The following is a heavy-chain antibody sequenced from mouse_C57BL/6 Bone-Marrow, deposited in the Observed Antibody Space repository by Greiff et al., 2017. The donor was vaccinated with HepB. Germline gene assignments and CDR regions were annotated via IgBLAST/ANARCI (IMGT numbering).Heavy chain of an antibody. D-gene: IGHD2-10*02. CDR2: IYPRSGNT. V-gene: IGHV1-81*01. J-gene: IGHJ3*01. CDR1: GYTFTSYG. CDR3: AREEYGNYGFAY. Sequence: QVQLQQSGAELARPGASVKLSCKASGYTFTSYGISWVKQRTGQGLEWIGEIYPRSGNTYYNEKFKGKATLTADKSSSTAYMELRSLTSEDSAVYFCAREEYGNYGFAYWGQGTLVTVSA.